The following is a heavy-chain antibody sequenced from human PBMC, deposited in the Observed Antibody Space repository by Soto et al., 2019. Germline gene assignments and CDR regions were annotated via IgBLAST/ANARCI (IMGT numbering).Heavy chain of an antibody. V-gene: IGHV4-31*03. J-gene: IGHJ6*02. D-gene: IGHD3-22*01. CDR1: GGSISSGGYY. CDR2: IYYSGST. CDR3: ARDHLDYDSSGYYYYYGMDV. Sequence: TSETLSLTCTVSGGSISSGGYYWSWIRQHPGKGLEWIGYIYYSGSTYYNPSLKSRVTISVDTSKNQFSLKLSSVTAADTAVYYCARDHLDYDSSGYYYYYGMDVWGQGTTVNVSS.